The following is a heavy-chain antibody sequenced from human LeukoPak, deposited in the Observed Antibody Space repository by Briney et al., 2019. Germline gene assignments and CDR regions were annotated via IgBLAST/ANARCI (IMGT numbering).Heavy chain of an antibody. D-gene: IGHD3-22*01. V-gene: IGHV4-4*02. CDR3: ARVRVVVVIVGMDV. J-gene: IGHJ6*02. CDR2: IYHSGST. CDR1: GGSIGNNNW. Sequence: SGTLSLTCAVPGGSIGNNNWWRWVRQPPGKGLEWIGEIYHSGSTNYNPSLESRVTISVDKSKNQFSLKLNSVTAADTAVYYCARVRVVVVIVGMDVWGQGTTVTVSS.